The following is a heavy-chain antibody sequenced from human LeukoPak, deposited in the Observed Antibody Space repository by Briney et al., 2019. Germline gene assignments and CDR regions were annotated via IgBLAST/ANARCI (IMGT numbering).Heavy chain of an antibody. CDR1: GFSLSNHW. J-gene: IGHJ3*01. D-gene: IGHD3-16*01. V-gene: IGHV3-74*01. CDR2: IDPDGSVA. CDR3: ARELGGGGSAFDV. Sequence: TGGSLGLSCEASGFSLSNHWMHWVRQAPGKGLVWVAHIDPDGSVANYGDSVKGRFTISRDNAKNTLYLQMDSLRAEDTAVYYCARELGGGGSAFDVWGQGTMVTVSS.